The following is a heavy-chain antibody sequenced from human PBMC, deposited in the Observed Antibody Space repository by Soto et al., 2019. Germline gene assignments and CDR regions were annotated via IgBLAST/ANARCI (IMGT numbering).Heavy chain of an antibody. D-gene: IGHD3-16*01. CDR1: GFSFNNVW. V-gene: IGHV3-15*07. CDR3: NAYYVLGWGHAPL. CDR2: IKSKADGETT. J-gene: IGHJ4*02. Sequence: EVQLVESGGGLVKPGGSLGLSCGASGFSFNNVWMHWVRQAPGRGLEWVGRIKSKADGETTDYAEAGKGRFTVSRGDAKNTVYLQMNSMKTEDTAVYYCNAYYVLGWGHAPLWSQATVVTVSP.